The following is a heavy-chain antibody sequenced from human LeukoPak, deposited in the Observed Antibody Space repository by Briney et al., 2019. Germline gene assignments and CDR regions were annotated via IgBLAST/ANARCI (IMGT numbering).Heavy chain of an antibody. CDR2: INHSGST. CDR3: ARVISLVATITPGYYFDY. V-gene: IGHV4-34*01. D-gene: IGHD5-12*01. J-gene: IGHJ4*02. CDR1: GGSFSGYY. Sequence: PSETLSLTCAAYGGSFSGYYWSWIRQPPGKGLEWIGEINHSGSTNYNPSLKSRVTISVDTSKNQFSLKLSSVTAADTAVYYCARVISLVATITPGYYFDYWGQGTLVTVSS.